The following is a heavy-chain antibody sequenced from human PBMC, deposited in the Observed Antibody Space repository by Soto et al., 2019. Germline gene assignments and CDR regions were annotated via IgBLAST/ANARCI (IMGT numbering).Heavy chain of an antibody. J-gene: IGHJ4*02. D-gene: IGHD3-22*01. CDR3: AKAPYEVNPTPDF. CDR2: ITSGGAT. V-gene: IGHV3-23*01. Sequence: GGSLRLSCSAAAFTFTNYAMTWVRQAPGKGLEWVSSITSGGATYSADSVKGRFTVSRDNFRSTLFLQMNSLRAEDTAMYYCAKAPYEVNPTPDFWGPGTLVTVSS. CDR1: AFTFTNYA.